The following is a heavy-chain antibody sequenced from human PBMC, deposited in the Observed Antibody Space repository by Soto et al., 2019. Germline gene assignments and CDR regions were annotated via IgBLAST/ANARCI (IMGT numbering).Heavy chain of an antibody. V-gene: IGHV3-74*01. Sequence: PGGSLRVSCAASGFTFSNYWMHWVRQAPGKGPVWVSRINSDGSSTSYADSVKGRFTISRDNAKDTLSLQMNSLRAEDTAVYYFAKEGATYIDTWGQEALVTISS. CDR3: AKEGATYIDT. D-gene: IGHD3-16*01. J-gene: IGHJ4*02. CDR1: GFTFSNYW. CDR2: INSDGSST.